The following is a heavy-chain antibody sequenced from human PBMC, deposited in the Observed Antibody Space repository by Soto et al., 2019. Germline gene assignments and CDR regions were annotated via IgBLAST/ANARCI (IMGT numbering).Heavy chain of an antibody. J-gene: IGHJ3*02. CDR1: GYTFTSYG. V-gene: IGHV1-18*01. CDR3: ARVAPQWLVLGEGAFDI. Sequence: ASVKVSCKASGYTFTSYGISWVRQAPGQGLEWMGWISAYNGNTNYAQKLQGRVTMTTDTSTSTAYMELRSLRSDDTAVYYCARVAPQWLVLGEGAFDIWGQGTMVTVSS. CDR2: ISAYNGNT. D-gene: IGHD6-19*01.